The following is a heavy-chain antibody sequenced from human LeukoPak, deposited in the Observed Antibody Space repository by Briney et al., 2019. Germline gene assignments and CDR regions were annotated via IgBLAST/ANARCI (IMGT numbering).Heavy chain of an antibody. CDR1: GGSISSGSYY. D-gene: IGHD3-3*01. V-gene: IGHV4-61*02. CDR2: IYTSGST. J-gene: IGHJ4*02. Sequence: SETLSLTCTVSGGSISSGSYYWSWIRQPAGKGLEWIGRIYTSGSTNYNPSLKSRVTISVDTSKNQFSLKLSSVTAADTAVYYCAGFWSGYYGFDYWGQGTPVTVSS. CDR3: AGFWSGYYGFDY.